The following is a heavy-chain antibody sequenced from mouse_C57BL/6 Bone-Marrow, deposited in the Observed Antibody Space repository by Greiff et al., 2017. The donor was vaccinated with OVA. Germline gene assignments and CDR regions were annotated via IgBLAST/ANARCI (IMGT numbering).Heavy chain of an antibody. D-gene: IGHD2-3*01. CDR3: ARGGLLRFAY. Sequence: EVKVVESGGGLVQPGGSLKLSCAASGFTFSDYGMAWVRQAPRKGPEWVAFISNLAYSIYYADTVTGRFTISRENAKNTLYLEMSSLRSEDTAMYYCARGGLLRFAYWGQGTLVTVSA. V-gene: IGHV5-15*01. CDR2: ISNLAYSI. J-gene: IGHJ3*01. CDR1: GFTFSDYG.